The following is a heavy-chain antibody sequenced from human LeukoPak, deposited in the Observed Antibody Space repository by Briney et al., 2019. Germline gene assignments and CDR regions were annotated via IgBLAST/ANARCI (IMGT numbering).Heavy chain of an antibody. J-gene: IGHJ4*02. CDR1: GFTFSSYS. V-gene: IGHV3-48*04. D-gene: IGHD3-16*02. Sequence: GGSLRLSCAASGFTFSSYSMNWVRQAPGKGLEGVSYISSSSSTIYYADSVKGRFTISRDNAKNSLYLQMNSLRAEDTAVYYCATTYYDYVWGSYRYTYLDYWGQGTLVTVSS. CDR3: ATTYYDYVWGSYRYTYLDY. CDR2: ISSSSSTI.